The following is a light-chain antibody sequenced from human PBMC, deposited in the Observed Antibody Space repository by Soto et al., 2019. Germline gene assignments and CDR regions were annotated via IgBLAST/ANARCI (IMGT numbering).Light chain of an antibody. Sequence: EIVMTQSPAILSVSPGERATLSCRASHSVDSNLAWYQQKPGQTPRLLIYGPSTRATGIPARFSGSGSETEFTLTINSLQSEDFAVYYCQQFNKWPFTFGQGTKVDIK. V-gene: IGKV3-15*01. CDR2: GPS. CDR3: QQFNKWPFT. J-gene: IGKJ3*01. CDR1: HSVDSN.